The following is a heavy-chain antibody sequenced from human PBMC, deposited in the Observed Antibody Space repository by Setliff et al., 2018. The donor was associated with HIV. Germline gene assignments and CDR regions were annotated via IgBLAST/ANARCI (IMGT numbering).Heavy chain of an antibody. V-gene: IGHV3-48*04. Sequence: GGSLRLSCAASGFIFGDYTMHWVRQAPGKGLEWVSYISSSSSTIYYADSVKGRFTISRDNSKNTLYLQMNSLRVEDTAVYYCAKEPKLGGIAAPFDYWGQGTLVTVSS. CDR2: ISSSSSTI. D-gene: IGHD6-6*01. CDR3: AKEPKLGGIAAPFDY. J-gene: IGHJ4*02. CDR1: GFIFGDYT.